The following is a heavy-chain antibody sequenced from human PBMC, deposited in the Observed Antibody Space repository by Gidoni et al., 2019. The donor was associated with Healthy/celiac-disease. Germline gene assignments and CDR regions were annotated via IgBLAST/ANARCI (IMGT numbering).Heavy chain of an antibody. CDR1: GFTFSSYD. CDR3: ARAIVGATWGYYYGMDV. CDR2: IGTAGDT. V-gene: IGHV3-13*01. D-gene: IGHD1-26*01. Sequence: EVQLVESGGGLVQPGGSLRLSCAASGFTFSSYDMHWVRQATGKGLEWVSAIGTAGDTYYPGSVKGRFTISRENAKNSLYLQMNSLRAGDTAVYYCARAIVGATWGYYYGMDVWGQGTTVTVSS. J-gene: IGHJ6*02.